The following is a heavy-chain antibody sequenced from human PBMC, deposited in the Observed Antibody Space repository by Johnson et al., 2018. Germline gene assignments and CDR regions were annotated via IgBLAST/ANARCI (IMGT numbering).Heavy chain of an antibody. J-gene: IGHJ6*02. V-gene: IGHV3-72*01. CDR3: VTCRGGPLDYYVMDG. CDR1: GFTLSDHY. CDR2: TRNKVKSYST. Sequence: VQLVQSGGELVQPGGSLRLSCAASGFTLSDHYMDWVRQAPGKGLAWVGRTRNKVKSYSTDYAASVRGRFTISGDASKNSLYLQMNSLKNEDTAVYYCVTCRGGPLDYYVMDGWGQGTTVTVSS. D-gene: IGHD2-15*01.